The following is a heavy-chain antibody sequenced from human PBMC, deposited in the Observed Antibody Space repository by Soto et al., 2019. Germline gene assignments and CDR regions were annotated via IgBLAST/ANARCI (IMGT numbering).Heavy chain of an antibody. V-gene: IGHV4-59*01. CDR2: IYASGSP. Sequence: SETLSLTFTISGGSISVYYWSWIRQPPGQGLEWIGYIYASGSPYYNPSLKSRVTISADTSKNQISLKLTSPTAADTAVYYCARGVGSSPPQYWGRGTLVTVSS. CDR3: ARGVGSSPPQY. CDR1: GGSISVYY. J-gene: IGHJ4*02. D-gene: IGHD1-26*01.